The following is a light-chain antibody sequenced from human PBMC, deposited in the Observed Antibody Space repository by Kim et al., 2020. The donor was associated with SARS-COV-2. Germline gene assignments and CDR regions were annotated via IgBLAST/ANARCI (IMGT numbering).Light chain of an antibody. V-gene: IGLV3-9*01. CDR2: RDT. CDR3: QVWDSSTAYV. Sequence: SYELTQPLSVSVALGQTARIICGGYNIGSKTVHWYQQKPGQAPVLVISRDTNRPSEIPERFSGSNSRNTATLTISSAQAGDEADYYCQVWDSSTAYVFGG. J-gene: IGLJ2*01. CDR1: NIGSKT.